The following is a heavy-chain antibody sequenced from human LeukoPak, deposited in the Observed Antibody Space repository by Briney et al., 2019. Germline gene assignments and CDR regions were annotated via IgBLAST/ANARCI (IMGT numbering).Heavy chain of an antibody. Sequence: GGSLRLSCAASGFTFNSYAMHWVRQAPGKGLEGVILISYDGSRNYYADSVKGRFTISRDNSKNTLYLQMNSLRVEDTAVYYCARVVLGRGYDFWGQGTLVIVSS. D-gene: IGHD5-12*01. V-gene: IGHV3-30*04. J-gene: IGHJ4*02. CDR3: ARVVLGRGYDF. CDR1: GFTFNSYA. CDR2: ISYDGSRN.